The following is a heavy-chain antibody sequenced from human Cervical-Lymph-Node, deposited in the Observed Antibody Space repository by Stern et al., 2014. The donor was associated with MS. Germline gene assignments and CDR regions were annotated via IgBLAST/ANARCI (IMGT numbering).Heavy chain of an antibody. CDR3: ARSLNWNDVEDYHYGLDV. D-gene: IGHD1-1*01. CDR1: GYTFTGYY. J-gene: IGHJ6*02. CDR2: TNPHSGDT. V-gene: IGHV1-2*06. Sequence: VQLVESGAEVKKPGASGKVPCKASGYTFTGYYLHWGRQAPGQGLEWMGRTNPHSGDTKDAQNFQDRVTMTRDTSISTAYMELSRLRSDDTAVYYCARSLNWNDVEDYHYGLDVWGQGTTVTVSS.